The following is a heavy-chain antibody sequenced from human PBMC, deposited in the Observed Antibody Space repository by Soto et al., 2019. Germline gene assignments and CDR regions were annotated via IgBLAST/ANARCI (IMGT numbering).Heavy chain of an antibody. CDR2: IDPSDSYT. CDR3: ASHFAYGDYLYYYHGMDV. Sequence: GESLKISCKASGYSFTSYWIGWVRQMPGKGLEWMGRIDPSDSYTNYSPSFQGQVTSPANKSMTTVYLQWCSLPASDTAKYYCASHFAYGDYLYYYHGMDVWCPVTTVTVSS. V-gene: IGHV5-10-1*04. D-gene: IGHD4-17*01. J-gene: IGHJ6*02. CDR1: GYSFTSYW.